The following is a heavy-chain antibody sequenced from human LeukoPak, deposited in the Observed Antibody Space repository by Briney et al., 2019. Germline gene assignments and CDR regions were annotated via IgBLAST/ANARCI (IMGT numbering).Heavy chain of an antibody. CDR3: ARSYSSGWYYYYYMDV. J-gene: IGHJ6*03. V-gene: IGHV4-39*07. Sequence: SETLSLTCTVSGGSISSSSYYWGWIRQPPGKGLEWIGSIYYSGSTYYNPSLKSRVTISVDTSKNQFSLKLSSVTAADTAVYYCARSYSSGWYYYYYMDVWGKGTTVTISS. D-gene: IGHD6-19*01. CDR1: GGSISSSSYY. CDR2: IYYSGST.